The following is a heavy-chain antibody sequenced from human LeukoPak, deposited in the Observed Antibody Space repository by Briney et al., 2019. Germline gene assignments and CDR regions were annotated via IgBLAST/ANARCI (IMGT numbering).Heavy chain of an antibody. Sequence: GGSLRLSCAASGFTFDDYAMHWVRQAPGKGLEWVSLISWDGGSTYYADPVKGRFTISRDNSKNSLYLQMNSLRAEDTALYYCAKDGPFTVRGVILGGMDVWGKGTTVTVSS. CDR1: GFTFDDYA. V-gene: IGHV3-43D*04. CDR3: AKDGPFTVRGVILGGMDV. J-gene: IGHJ6*04. CDR2: ISWDGGST. D-gene: IGHD3-10*01.